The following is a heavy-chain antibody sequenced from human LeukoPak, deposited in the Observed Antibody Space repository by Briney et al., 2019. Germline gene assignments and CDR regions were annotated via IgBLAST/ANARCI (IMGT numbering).Heavy chain of an antibody. D-gene: IGHD1-26*01. V-gene: IGHV4-59*01. CDR1: GGSISNYY. CDR3: ARLYRVGTTSGDAFDI. Sequence: SETPSLTCTVSGGSISNYYWSWIRQPPGKGLEWIGYIYYSGSTKYNPSLKSRVTISVDTSKNQFSLKVNSVTAADTAVYYCARLYRVGTTSGDAFDIWGQGTMVTVSS. CDR2: IYYSGST. J-gene: IGHJ3*02.